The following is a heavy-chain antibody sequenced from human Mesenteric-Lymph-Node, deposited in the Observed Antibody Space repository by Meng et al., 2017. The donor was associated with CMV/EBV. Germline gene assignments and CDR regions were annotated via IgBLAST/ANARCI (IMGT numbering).Heavy chain of an antibody. CDR1: GFTFSSYE. Sequence: GGSLRLSCAASGFTFSSYEMDWVRQAPGKGLEWIAYISASGSTIKYADSVKGRFIISRGKNSLFLQMNGLRAEDTAVYYCARGYDFWGKGAYFDKWGQGTLVTVSS. CDR3: ARGYDFWGKGAYFDK. D-gene: IGHD3-3*01. V-gene: IGHV3-48*03. CDR2: ISASGSTI. J-gene: IGHJ4*02.